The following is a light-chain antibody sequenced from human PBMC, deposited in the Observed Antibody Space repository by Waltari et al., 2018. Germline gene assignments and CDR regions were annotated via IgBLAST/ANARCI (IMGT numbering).Light chain of an antibody. CDR2: GAS. CDR1: QSVVSNS. Sequence: EIVLTQSPGPLPLSPGQRATLSCRASQSVVSNSLAWYQQKPGQAPSLLIYGASHRASGIADRFSGGGSGTDFTLSISRLEPEDFAVYSCQQYGSTPWTFGQGTKVEMK. CDR3: QQYGSTPWT. J-gene: IGKJ1*01. V-gene: IGKV3-20*01.